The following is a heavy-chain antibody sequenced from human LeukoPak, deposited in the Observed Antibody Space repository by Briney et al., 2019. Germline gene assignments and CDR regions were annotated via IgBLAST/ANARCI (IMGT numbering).Heavy chain of an antibody. J-gene: IGHJ4*02. Sequence: GGSLRLSCAGSGFTFSSYAMSWVRLAPGKGLEWVSALIGSGGTTYYADSVKGRFTTSRDNSKNTLYLQMGSLGAEDTAVYCCGRASRPYSRSWYPLFFDYWGRGTLVTVSS. CDR2: LIGSGGTT. D-gene: IGHD6-13*01. CDR1: GFTFSSYA. CDR3: GRASRPYSRSWYPLFFDY. V-gene: IGHV3-23*01.